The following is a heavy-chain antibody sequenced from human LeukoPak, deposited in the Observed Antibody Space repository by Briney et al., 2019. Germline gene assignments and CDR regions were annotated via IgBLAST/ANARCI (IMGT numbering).Heavy chain of an antibody. D-gene: IGHD3-22*01. CDR2: IYSSGST. CDR3: AREKIGYYDSSGRGWFDT. CDR1: GGSISSGSYS. V-gene: IGHV4-61*02. J-gene: IGHJ5*02. Sequence: PSETLSLTCTVSGGSISSGSYSWSWIRQPAGKGLEWIGRIYSSGSTNYNPSLKSRVTISVDTSKKQFSLKLNSVTAADTAVYYCAREKIGYYDSSGRGWFDTWGQGTLVTVSS.